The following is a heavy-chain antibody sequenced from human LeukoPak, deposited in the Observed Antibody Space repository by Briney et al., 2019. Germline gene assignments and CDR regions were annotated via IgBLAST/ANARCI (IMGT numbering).Heavy chain of an antibody. Sequence: PGGSLRLSCAASGFTFSDYEMNWVRQTPEKGLEWVSYISSSGTTIYYADSVKGRFTISRDNAKNSLYLQMNSLRAEDTAVYYCAELGITMIGGVWGKGTTVTISS. J-gene: IGHJ6*04. D-gene: IGHD3-10*02. V-gene: IGHV3-48*03. CDR1: GFTFSDYE. CDR2: ISSSGTTI. CDR3: AELGITMIGGV.